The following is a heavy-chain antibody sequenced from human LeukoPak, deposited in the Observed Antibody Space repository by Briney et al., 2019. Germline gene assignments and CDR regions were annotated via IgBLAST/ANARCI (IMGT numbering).Heavy chain of an antibody. J-gene: IGHJ4*02. D-gene: IGHD3-10*01. CDR3: ARSGGYFDL. V-gene: IGHV3-48*03. Sequence: GGSLRLSCVASGFTFSVYEMNWVRQAPGKGLEWTSYISASDTSIYYTESVKGRFTISRDNAKSSLYLQMNSLRAEDTAVYYCARSGGYFDLWGQGTLVTVPS. CDR1: GFTFSVYE. CDR2: ISASDTSI.